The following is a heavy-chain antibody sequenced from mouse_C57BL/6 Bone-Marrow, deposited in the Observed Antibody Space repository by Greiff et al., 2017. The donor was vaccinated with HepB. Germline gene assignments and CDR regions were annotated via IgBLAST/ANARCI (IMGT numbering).Heavy chain of an antibody. J-gene: IGHJ3*01. CDR2: ISNGGGST. CDR3: ARQGILLRFAWFAY. V-gene: IGHV5-12*01. D-gene: IGHD1-1*01. CDR1: GFTFSDYY. Sequence: EVHLVESGGGLVQPGGSLKLSCAASGFTFSDYYMYWVRQTPEKRLEWVAYISNGGGSTYYPDTVKGRFTISRDNAKNTLYLQMSRLKSEDTAMYYCARQGILLRFAWFAYWGQGTLVTVSA.